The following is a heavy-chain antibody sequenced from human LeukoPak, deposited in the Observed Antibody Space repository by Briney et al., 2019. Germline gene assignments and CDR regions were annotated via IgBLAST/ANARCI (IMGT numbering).Heavy chain of an antibody. CDR2: IHVTNGDT. CDR1: GYTFTGNN. V-gene: IGHV1-2*02. Sequence: GASVKVSCKASGYTFTGNNIHWVRQAPGQGLECMGWIHVTNGDTNYEQNFRGRVTMTMDTSTSTAYMELSGLRSDDTAVYYCARASNTLYGGQFFDSWGQGTLVAVSS. J-gene: IGHJ4*02. CDR3: ARASNTLYGGQFFDS. D-gene: IGHD2-15*01.